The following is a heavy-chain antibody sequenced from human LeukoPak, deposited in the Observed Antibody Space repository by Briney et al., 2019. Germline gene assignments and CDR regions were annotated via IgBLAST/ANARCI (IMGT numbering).Heavy chain of an antibody. D-gene: IGHD4-11*01. CDR3: ARAQTTLLLGY. CDR2: ISAHNGNT. V-gene: IGHV1-18*04. Sequence: ASVKVSCKASGYTFTDYYMQWVRQAPGQGLEWMGWISAHNGNTNYAQKLQGRVTMTTDTSTSTVYMELRSLRSDDTAVYYCARAQTTLLLGYWGQGTLVTVSS. J-gene: IGHJ4*02. CDR1: GYTFTDYY.